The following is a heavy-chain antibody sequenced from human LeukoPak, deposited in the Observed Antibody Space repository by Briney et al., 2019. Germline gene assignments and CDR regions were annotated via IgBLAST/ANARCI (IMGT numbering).Heavy chain of an antibody. CDR1: GYTFTSYD. J-gene: IGHJ5*02. V-gene: IGHV1-8*01. CDR2: MNPNSGNT. CDR3: ARGRFYDFWSGYYTGTSWFDP. D-gene: IGHD3-3*01. Sequence: ASVKVSCKASGYTFTSYDINWVRQATGQGLEWMGWMNPNSGNTGYAQKFQGRVTMTRNTSISTAYMELSSLRSEDTAVYYCARGRFYDFWSGYYTGTSWFDPWGQGTLVTVSS.